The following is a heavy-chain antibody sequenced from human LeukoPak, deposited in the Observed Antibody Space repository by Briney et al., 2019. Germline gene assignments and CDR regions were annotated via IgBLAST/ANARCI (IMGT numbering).Heavy chain of an antibody. CDR1: GGSISSSSYY. CDR3: ARLGYSGYDPGIDY. CDR2: IYYSGST. D-gene: IGHD5-12*01. Sequence: SETLSLTCTVSGGSISSSSYYWGWIRQPQGKGLEWIGSIYYSGSTYYNPSLKSRVTISVDTSKNQFSLKLSSVTAADTAVYYCARLGYSGYDPGIDYWGQGTLVTVSS. V-gene: IGHV4-39*01. J-gene: IGHJ4*02.